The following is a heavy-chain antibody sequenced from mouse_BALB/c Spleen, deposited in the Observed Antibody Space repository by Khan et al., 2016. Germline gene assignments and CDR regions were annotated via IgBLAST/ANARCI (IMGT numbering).Heavy chain of an antibody. J-gene: IGHJ2*01. CDR2: IRYSGST. D-gene: IGHD1-1*01. CDR3: ARTLLLLYYLYY. V-gene: IGHV3-2*02. CDR1: GYSITSDYA. Sequence: EVQLQASGPGLVKPSQSLSLTCTVTGYSITSDYAWNWIRQFPGNKLEWMGYIRYSGSTSYNPSLKSRISITRDTSQNKFFLQLNSVTTEDTATYNCARTLLLLYYLYYWGLGTTLTVSS.